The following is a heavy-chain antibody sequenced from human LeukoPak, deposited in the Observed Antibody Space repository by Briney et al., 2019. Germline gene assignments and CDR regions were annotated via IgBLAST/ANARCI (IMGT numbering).Heavy chain of an antibody. Sequence: GGSLRLSCAASGFTFSTFAMSWVRQAPGKGLEWVSGIIENGADTHYADSVKGRFTISRDNSQNTLYLQMNSLRAEDTAVYYCAGTSSTLHYYGMDVWGQGTTVTVSS. D-gene: IGHD2-2*01. CDR1: GFTFSTFA. CDR3: AGTSSTLHYYGMDV. V-gene: IGHV3-23*01. CDR2: IIENGADT. J-gene: IGHJ6*02.